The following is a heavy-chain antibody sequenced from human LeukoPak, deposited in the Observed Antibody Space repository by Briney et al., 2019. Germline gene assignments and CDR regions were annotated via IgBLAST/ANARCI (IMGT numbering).Heavy chain of an antibody. CDR1: GGSISSYY. CDR2: IYYSGST. Sequence: SETLSLTCTVSGGSISSYYRSWIRQPPGKGLEWIGYIYYSGSTNYNPSLKSRVTISVDTSKNQFSLKLSSVTAADTAVYYCARVRYSSGWYYFGYWGQGTLVTVSS. D-gene: IGHD6-19*01. CDR3: ARVRYSSGWYYFGY. J-gene: IGHJ4*02. V-gene: IGHV4-59*01.